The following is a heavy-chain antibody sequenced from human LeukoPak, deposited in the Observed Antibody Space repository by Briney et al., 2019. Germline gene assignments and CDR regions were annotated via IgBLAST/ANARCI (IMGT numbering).Heavy chain of an antibody. J-gene: IGHJ4*02. CDR3: PGDAVYYDSRGYYSGGWYFDY. D-gene: IGHD3-22*01. CDR2: INSDGSST. CDR1: GFTFSGYW. V-gene: IGHV3-74*01. Sequence: PGGSLRLSCAASGFTFSGYWMHWVRQAPGKGLVWVSRINSDGSSTSYADSVKGRFTISRDNAKNTLYLQMNSLRAEDTAVYYFPGDAVYYDSRGYYSGGWYFDYWGQGTLVTVSS.